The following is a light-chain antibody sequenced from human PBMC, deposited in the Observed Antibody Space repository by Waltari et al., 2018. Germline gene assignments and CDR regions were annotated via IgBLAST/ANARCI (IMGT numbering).Light chain of an antibody. CDR3: SSYVGHTLWV. V-gene: IGLV2-14*03. CDR1: DYHD. Sequence: QSALATPASVSGAPGQSITFSLHGDYHDFSWYQQHPGRAPKLLIYDFTNRPSGVSDRFSGSKSGNTASLTISGLQAEDEAYYYCSSYVGHTLWVFGGVTKLTVL. J-gene: IGLJ3*02. CDR2: DFT.